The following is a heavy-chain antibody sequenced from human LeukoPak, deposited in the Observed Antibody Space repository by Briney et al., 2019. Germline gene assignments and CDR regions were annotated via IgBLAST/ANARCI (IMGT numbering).Heavy chain of an antibody. D-gene: IGHD2-15*01. J-gene: IGHJ6*02. CDR2: IYSSGST. Sequence: PGGSLRLSCAASGFTVSSNYMSWVRQAPGKGLEWVSVIYSSGSTYHAASVKGRLTISRDNAENTLYLQMNSLRAEETAVYYCARDLIRGRGMDVWGQETTVIVSS. CDR1: GFTVSSNY. V-gene: IGHV3-53*01. CDR3: ARDLIRGRGMDV.